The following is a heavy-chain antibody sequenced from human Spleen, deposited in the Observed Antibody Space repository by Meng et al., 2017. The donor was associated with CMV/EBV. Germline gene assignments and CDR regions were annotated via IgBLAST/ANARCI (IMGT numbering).Heavy chain of an antibody. CDR1: GFTVSGNY. D-gene: IGHD6-13*01. CDR2: ISSSSSYI. Sequence: GGSLRLSCAASGFTVSGNYMNWVRQAPGKGLEWVSSISSSSSYIYYADSVKGRFTISRDNAKNSLYLQMNSLRAEDTAVYYCARGVAAAAPRGFDYWGQGTLVTVSS. V-gene: IGHV3-21*01. J-gene: IGHJ4*02. CDR3: ARGVAAAAPRGFDY.